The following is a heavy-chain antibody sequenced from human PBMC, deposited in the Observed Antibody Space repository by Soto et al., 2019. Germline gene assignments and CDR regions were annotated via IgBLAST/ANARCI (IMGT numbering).Heavy chain of an antibody. CDR3: AKGLGVAWELPDY. CDR1: GFTFSSFG. J-gene: IGHJ4*02. V-gene: IGHV3-30*18. Sequence: QVQLVESGGGVVQPGRSLRLSCAASGFTFSSFGMNWVRQAPGKGLGWVAVISHDGNNRYSAASVKGRFTISRDKSKNPLYRQINSLRAEDTAVYYCAKGLGVAWELPDYWGQGTLVTVSS. CDR2: ISHDGNNR. D-gene: IGHD1-26*01.